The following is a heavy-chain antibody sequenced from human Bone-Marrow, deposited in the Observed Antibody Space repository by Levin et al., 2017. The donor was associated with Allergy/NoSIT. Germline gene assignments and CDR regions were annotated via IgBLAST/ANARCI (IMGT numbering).Heavy chain of an antibody. D-gene: IGHD6-6*01. CDR3: AKHKGEGEFSGSSFFYAMDV. J-gene: IGHJ6*02. CDR2: IYPGDSDT. V-gene: IGHV5-51*01. Sequence: GGSLRLSCKASGYTFINYWIGWVRQMPGKGLEWVGIIYPGDSDTRYSPSFQGQVTISADKSVSTAYLQWSNLKASDNAMYFCAKHKGEGEFSGSSFFYAMDVWGQGTTVTVSS. CDR1: GYTFINYW.